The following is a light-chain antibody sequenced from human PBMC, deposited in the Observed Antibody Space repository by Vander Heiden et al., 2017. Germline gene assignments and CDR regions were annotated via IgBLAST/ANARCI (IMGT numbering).Light chain of an antibody. Sequence: DIVLTQSPGTLSLSPGERATLSCRASQSISSPYLAWYQQKPGQAPRLLIYGASSRATGIPDRFSGSGSGTDFTLTISRLEPDDFAVFYCQQYSDSLRTFGQGTKVEIK. CDR2: GAS. CDR3: QQYSDSLRT. CDR1: QSISSPY. J-gene: IGKJ1*01. V-gene: IGKV3-20*01.